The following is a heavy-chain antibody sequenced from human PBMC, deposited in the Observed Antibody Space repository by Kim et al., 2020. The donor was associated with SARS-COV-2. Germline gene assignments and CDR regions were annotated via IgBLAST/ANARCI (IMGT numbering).Heavy chain of an antibody. CDR3: ARDFPIVVVTAITSLIDY. Sequence: GGSLRLSCAASGFTFSSYAMHWVRQAPGKGLEWVAVISYDGSNKYYADSVKGRFTISRDNSKNTLYLQMNSLRAEDTAVYYCARDFPIVVVTAITSLIDYWGQGTLVTVSS. CDR1: GFTFSSYA. V-gene: IGHV3-30-3*01. J-gene: IGHJ4*02. CDR2: ISYDGSNK. D-gene: IGHD2-21*02.